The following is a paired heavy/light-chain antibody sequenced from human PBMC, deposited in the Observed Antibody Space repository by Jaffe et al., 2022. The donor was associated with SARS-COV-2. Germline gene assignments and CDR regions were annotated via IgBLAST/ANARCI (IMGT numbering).Light chain of an antibody. CDR3: VSYASGSTLLWV. J-gene: IGLJ3*02. CDR1: SGDVGGDNY. CDR2: DVI. V-gene: IGLV2-14*01. Sequence: QSALTQPASVSGSPGQSITISCTGTSGDVGGDNYVSWYQQYPGKAPKVMIYDVINRPSGVSNRFSGSKSGNTASLTISGLQAGDEADYYCVSYASGSTLLWVFGGGTKLTVL.
Heavy chain of an antibody. CDR2: FSYSGNN. CDR1: GASISSSDYY. J-gene: IGHJ6*02. D-gene: IGHD1-26*01. V-gene: IGHV4-39*01. CDR3: ARYPRGRYYGMDV. Sequence: QLQLQESGPGLVRPSETLSLTCTVSGASISSSDYYWVWIRQPPGQGLEWIASFSYSGNNYQNPSLKSRVTISVDTSKSQFSLNLNSVTAADTAVYYCARYPRGRYYGMDVWGQGTTVTVSS.